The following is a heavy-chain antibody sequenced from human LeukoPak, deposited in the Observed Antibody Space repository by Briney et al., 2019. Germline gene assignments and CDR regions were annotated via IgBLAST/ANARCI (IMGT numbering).Heavy chain of an antibody. CDR1: GFTVSSNY. CDR2: IYSGGST. CDR3: ARDLAWVTTVTTGDY. V-gene: IGHV3-53*01. D-gene: IGHD4-11*01. J-gene: IGHJ4*02. Sequence: GGSLRLSCAASGFTVSSNYMSWVRQAPGKGLEWVSVIYSGGSTYYADSVKGRFTISRDNAKNSLYLQMNSLRAEDTAVYYCARDLAWVTTVTTGDYWGQGTLVTVSS.